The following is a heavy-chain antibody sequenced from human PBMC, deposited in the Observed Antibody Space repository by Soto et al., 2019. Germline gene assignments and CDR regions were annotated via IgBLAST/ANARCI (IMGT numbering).Heavy chain of an antibody. CDR3: ARSVPMGYSYGYYYYGMDV. CDR1: GFTFSSYW. Sequence: PGGSLRLSCAASGFTFSSYWMHWVRQAPGKGLVWVSRINSDGSSTSYADSVKGRFTISRDNAKNTLYLQMNSLRAEDTAVYYCARSVPMGYSYGYYYYGMDVWGQGTTVTVSS. J-gene: IGHJ6*02. D-gene: IGHD5-18*01. CDR2: INSDGSST. V-gene: IGHV3-74*01.